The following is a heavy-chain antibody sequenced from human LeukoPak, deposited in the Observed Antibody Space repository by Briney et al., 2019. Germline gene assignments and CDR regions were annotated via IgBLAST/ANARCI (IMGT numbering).Heavy chain of an antibody. D-gene: IGHD3-22*01. J-gene: IGHJ1*01. CDR2: IKTDGSEK. Sequence: GGSLRLSCEGSGFTFSNYWMGWVRQAPGKGLTWVANIKTDGSEKYYVDSVKGRFTISRDNAKKSLYLQMNSLRAQDTAVYYWANYSSLNRRGFQYWGQGSLLTVSS. CDR1: GFTFSNYW. V-gene: IGHV3-7*01. CDR3: ANYSSLNRRGFQY.